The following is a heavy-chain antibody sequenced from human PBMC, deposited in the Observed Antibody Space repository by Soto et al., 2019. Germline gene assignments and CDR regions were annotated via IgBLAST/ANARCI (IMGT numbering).Heavy chain of an antibody. D-gene: IGHD2-21*01. CDR2: FDPEDGET. J-gene: IGHJ4*02. CDR1: GYTLTELS. Sequence: ASVKVSCKVSGYTLTELSMHWVRQAPGKGLEWMGGFDPEDGETIYAQKFQGRVTMTEDTSTDTAYMELSSLRSEDTAVYYCATDSPRGFKFRESGGDFDYWGQGTLVTVSS. V-gene: IGHV1-24*01. CDR3: ATDSPRGFKFRESGGDFDY.